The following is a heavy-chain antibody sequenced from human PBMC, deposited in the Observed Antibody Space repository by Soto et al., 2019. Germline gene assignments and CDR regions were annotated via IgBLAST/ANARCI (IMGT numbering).Heavy chain of an antibody. D-gene: IGHD6-19*01. J-gene: IGHJ6*02. V-gene: IGHV1-69*13. Sequence: ASVKVSCKASGGTFSSYAISWVRQAPGQGLEWMGGIIPIFGTANYAQKFQGRVTITADESTSTAYMELSSLRSEDTAVYYCARDRRAVAGNTYYYYGMDVWGQGTTVTVSS. CDR1: GGTFSSYA. CDR2: IIPIFGTA. CDR3: ARDRRAVAGNTYYYYGMDV.